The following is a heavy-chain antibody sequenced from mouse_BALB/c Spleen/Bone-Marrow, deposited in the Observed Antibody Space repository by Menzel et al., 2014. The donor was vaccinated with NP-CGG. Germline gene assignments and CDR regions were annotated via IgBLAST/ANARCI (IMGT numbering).Heavy chain of an antibody. D-gene: IGHD1-1*01. V-gene: IGHV14-1*02. CDR2: IDPENGNT. J-gene: IGHJ2*01. Sequence: EVQLVESGAELVRPGALVKLSCKASGFNIKDYYMHWVKQRPEQGLEWIGWIDPENGNTIYDPKFQGKASITADTSSNTAYLQLSSLTSEDTAVYYSASYYGSSYDYFDYWGQGTTLTVSS. CDR3: ASYYGSSYDYFDY. CDR1: GFNIKDYY.